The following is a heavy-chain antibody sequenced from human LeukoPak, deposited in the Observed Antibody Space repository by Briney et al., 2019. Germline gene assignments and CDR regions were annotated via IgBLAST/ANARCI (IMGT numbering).Heavy chain of an antibody. CDR3: ARRITIVRGVIITGIPYGMDV. D-gene: IGHD3-10*01. CDR1: GGSFSGYY. Sequence: PSETLSLTCAVYGGSFSGYYWSWIRQPPGKGLEWIGEINHSGSTNYNPSLKSRVTISVDTSKNQFSLKLSSVTAADTAVYYCARRITIVRGVIITGIPYGMDVWGKGTTVTVSS. CDR2: INHSGST. J-gene: IGHJ6*04. V-gene: IGHV4-34*01.